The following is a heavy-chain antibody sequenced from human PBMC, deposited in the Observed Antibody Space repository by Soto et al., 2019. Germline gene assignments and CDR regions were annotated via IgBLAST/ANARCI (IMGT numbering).Heavy chain of an antibody. V-gene: IGHV6-1*01. Sequence: QVQLQQSGPGLVKPSQTLSLTCAISGYSVSTYSAAWNWIRQSPSRGLEWLGRTYFRSKWYNDYAVSVEGRIPVNADTSKNQFSLQLNSVTPDDTAVYYRARAWGSGWDLDYWGQGTPVTVSS. J-gene: IGHJ4*02. CDR1: GYSVSTYSAA. D-gene: IGHD6-19*01. CDR3: ARAWGSGWDLDY. CDR2: TYFRSKWYN.